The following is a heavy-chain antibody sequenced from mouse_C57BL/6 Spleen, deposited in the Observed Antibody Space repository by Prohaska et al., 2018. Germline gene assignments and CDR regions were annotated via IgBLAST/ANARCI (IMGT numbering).Heavy chain of an antibody. V-gene: IGHV5-6*02. Sequence: LEWVGIISSGGSYTYYPDSVKGRFTISRDNDKNTLYLQMSSLKSEDTAMYYCARRAITTVVATDAMDYWGQGTSVNLSS. J-gene: IGHJ4*01. D-gene: IGHD1-1*01. CDR2: ISSGGSYT. CDR3: ARRAITTVVATDAMDY.